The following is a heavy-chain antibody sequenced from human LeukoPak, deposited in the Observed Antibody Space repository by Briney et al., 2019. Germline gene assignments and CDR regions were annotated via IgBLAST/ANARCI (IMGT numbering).Heavy chain of an antibody. J-gene: IGHJ5*02. Sequence: ASVKVSCKASGGTFSSYAISWVRQAPGQGLEWMGGSIPIFGTANYAQKFQGRVTITADESTSTAHMELSSLRSEDTAVYYCAGQEREDDFWSGSIYWFVPWGQGTLVTVSS. D-gene: IGHD3-3*01. CDR2: SIPIFGTA. CDR3: AGQEREDDFWSGSIYWFVP. CDR1: GGTFSSYA. V-gene: IGHV1-69*01.